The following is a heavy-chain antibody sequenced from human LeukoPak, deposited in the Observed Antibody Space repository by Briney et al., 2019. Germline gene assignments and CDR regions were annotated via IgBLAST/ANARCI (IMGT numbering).Heavy chain of an antibody. J-gene: IGHJ4*02. Sequence: GGSLRLSCSSSGFTFSTYWMHWVRQAPGKGLVWVSRFNSDGRSTHYADSVKGRFTISRDNAKNTLYLQMNSLSAEDTAVYYCARGRYYLDSWGQGTLVTVSS. CDR1: GFTFSTYW. V-gene: IGHV3-74*01. CDR3: ARGRYYLDS. CDR2: FNSDGRST. D-gene: IGHD4-17*01.